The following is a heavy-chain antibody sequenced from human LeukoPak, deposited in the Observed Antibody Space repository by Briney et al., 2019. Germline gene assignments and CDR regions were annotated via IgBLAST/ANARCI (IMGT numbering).Heavy chain of an antibody. CDR3: AREFGGAVAGPTFDY. V-gene: IGHV1-69*05. CDR2: IIPIFGTA. CDR1: GGTFSSYA. J-gene: IGHJ4*02. D-gene: IGHD6-19*01. Sequence: ASMKVSCKASGGTFSSYAISWVRQAPGQGLEWMGRIIPIFGTANYAQKFQGRVTITTDESTCTAYMELSSLRSEDTAVYYCAREFGGAVAGPTFDYWGQGTLVTVSS.